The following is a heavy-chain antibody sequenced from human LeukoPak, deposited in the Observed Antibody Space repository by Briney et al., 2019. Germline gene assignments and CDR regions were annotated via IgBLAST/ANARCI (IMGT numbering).Heavy chain of an antibody. V-gene: IGHV4-39*01. CDR2: IYYSGST. Sequence: TSETLSLTCTVSGGSISSSSYYWGWIRQPPGKGLEWIGSIYYSGSTYYNPSLKSRVTISVDTSKNQFSLKLSSVTAADTAVYYCARTSGGYNFFDYWGQGTLVTVSS. D-gene: IGHD5-24*01. CDR1: GGSISSSSYY. CDR3: ARTSGGYNFFDY. J-gene: IGHJ4*02.